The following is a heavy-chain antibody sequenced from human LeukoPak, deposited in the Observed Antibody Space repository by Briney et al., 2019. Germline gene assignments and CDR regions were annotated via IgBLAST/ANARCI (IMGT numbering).Heavy chain of an antibody. CDR3: ARAAGSRGSFDY. CDR1: AFTFNTYW. CDR2: INSDGSST. J-gene: IGHJ4*02. V-gene: IGHV3-74*01. Sequence: GGSLRLSCAASAFTFNTYWMHWVRHAPGKGLVWVSRINSDGSSTSYADSVKGRFTISRDNAKNTLYLQMNSLRAEDTAVYYCARAAGSRGSFDYWGQGTLVTVPS. D-gene: IGHD1-26*01.